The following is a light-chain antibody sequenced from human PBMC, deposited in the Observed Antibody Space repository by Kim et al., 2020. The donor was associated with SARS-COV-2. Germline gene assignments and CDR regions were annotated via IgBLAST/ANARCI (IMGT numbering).Light chain of an antibody. V-gene: IGKV1-5*03. CDR2: KAS. CDR3: QQYNSYSLA. J-gene: IGKJ1*01. CDR1: QSISSW. Sequence: DIQMTQSPSNLSASVGDRVTITCRASQSISSWLAWYQQKPGKAPKLLIYKASSLESGVPSRFSGSGSGTEFTLTISSLQPDDFATYYCQQYNSYSLAFGQGTKVDIK.